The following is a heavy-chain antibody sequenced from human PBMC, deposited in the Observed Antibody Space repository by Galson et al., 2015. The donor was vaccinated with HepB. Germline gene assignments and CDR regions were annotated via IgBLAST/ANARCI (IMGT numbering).Heavy chain of an antibody. CDR3: AATYYPDSSGHPPLFDYYYYGMDV. J-gene: IGHJ6*02. Sequence: SVKVSCKASGGTFSSSVISWVRQAPGQGLEWMGGIIPMFDTANHARRFQGRVTITADKSTSTVHMDLSSLRSDDTAVYYCAATYYPDSSGHPPLFDYYYYGMDVWGQGTTVTVSS. CDR1: GGTFSSSV. D-gene: IGHD3-22*01. CDR2: IIPMFDTA. V-gene: IGHV1-69*06.